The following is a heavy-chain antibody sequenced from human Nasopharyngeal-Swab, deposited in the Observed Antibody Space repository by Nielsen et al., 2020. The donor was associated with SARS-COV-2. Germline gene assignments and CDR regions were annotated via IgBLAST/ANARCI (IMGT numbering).Heavy chain of an antibody. CDR1: RETFSAYW. CDR3: ARGQDGAAAAL. Sequence: GESLKISCKGSRETFSAYWIGWVRQMPGKGLEYMGITFPADSDARYSPSFQGQVTISADKSTSTAYLQWRSLRASDTAKYYCARGQDGAAAALWGQGTLVTVSA. J-gene: IGHJ4*02. V-gene: IGHV5-51*01. CDR2: TFPADSDA. D-gene: IGHD6-13*01.